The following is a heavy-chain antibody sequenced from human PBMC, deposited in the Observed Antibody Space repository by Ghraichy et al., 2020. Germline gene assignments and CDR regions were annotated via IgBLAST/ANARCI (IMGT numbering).Heavy chain of an antibody. CDR2: INPNSGGT. CDR1: GYTFTGYY. D-gene: IGHD2-2*01. CDR3: ARGDCSSTSCYPYNYYYYGMDV. V-gene: IGHV1-2*04. J-gene: IGHJ6*02. Sequence: ASVKVSCKASGYTFTGYYMHWVRQAPGQGLEWMGWINPNSGGTNYAQKFQGWVTMTRDTSISTAYMELSRLRSDDTAVYYCARGDCSSTSCYPYNYYYYGMDVWGQGTTVTVSS.